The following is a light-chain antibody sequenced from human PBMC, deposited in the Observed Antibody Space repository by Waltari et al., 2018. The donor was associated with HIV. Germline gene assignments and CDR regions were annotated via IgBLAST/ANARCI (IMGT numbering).Light chain of an antibody. CDR2: GAS. Sequence: DIQMTQSPSSLSASVGDRVSITCRASQIINKDLNWYLQKPGESPKLLVYGASGLQSGVPSGFSGIGSGTDFVLIIENVQPEHFGTYYCQQSYRAPLTFGGGT. CDR3: QQSYRAPLT. V-gene: IGKV1-39*01. CDR1: QIINKD. J-gene: IGKJ4*01.